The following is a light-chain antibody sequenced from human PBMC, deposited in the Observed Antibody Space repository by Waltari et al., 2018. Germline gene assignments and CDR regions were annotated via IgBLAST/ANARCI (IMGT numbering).Light chain of an antibody. Sequence: EIVLTQSPGTLSLSPGERATLSCRASQSLRIYLAWYQQKPGQAPRLLIYHASTRATDIPDRFSGSGSGTDFSLTISRLEPEDFAVYYCQHYESLPVTFGQGTKVEIK. CDR2: HAS. CDR3: QHYESLPVT. CDR1: QSLRIY. V-gene: IGKV3-20*01. J-gene: IGKJ1*01.